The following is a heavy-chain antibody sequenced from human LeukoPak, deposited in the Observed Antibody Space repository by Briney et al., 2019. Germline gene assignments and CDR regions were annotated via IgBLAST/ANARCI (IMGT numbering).Heavy chain of an antibody. CDR1: GGSISSYY. CDR2: IYYSGST. J-gene: IGHJ6*03. V-gene: IGHV4-59*08. D-gene: IGHD6-19*01. Sequence: SETLSLTCTVSGGSISSYYWSWIRQPPGKGLEWIGYIYYSGSTNYNPSLKSRVTISVDTSKNQFSLKLSSVTAADTAVYYCARRGIAVAGSYYYYYTDVWGKGTTVTVSS. CDR3: ARRGIAVAGSYYYYYTDV.